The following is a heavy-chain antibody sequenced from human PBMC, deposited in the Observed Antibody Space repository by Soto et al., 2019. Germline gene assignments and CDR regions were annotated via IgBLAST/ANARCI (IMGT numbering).Heavy chain of an antibody. CDR3: ARGGSITGTTDYYYGMDV. V-gene: IGHV1-69*13. D-gene: IGHD1-7*01. CDR2: IIPIFGTA. CDR1: GGTCSIYA. Sequence: SVKVSCKASGGTCSIYAISWVLQSRVQGLEWMGGIIPIFGTANYAQKFQGRVTITADESTSTAYMELSSLRSEDTAVYYCARGGSITGTTDYYYGMDVWGQGTTVTVS. J-gene: IGHJ6*02.